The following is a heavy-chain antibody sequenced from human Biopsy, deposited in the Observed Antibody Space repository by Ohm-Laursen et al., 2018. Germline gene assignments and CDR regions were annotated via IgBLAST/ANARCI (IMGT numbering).Heavy chain of an antibody. Sequence: TLSLTCIVTGGSISRSSYYWDWIRQPPGKGLEWIGSIYYSGSTYYNPSLKSRVTISADRSKNQFSLKLTSVTAADTDMYYCARQEFATSPLDYWGQGSLVTVSS. D-gene: IGHD3-10*01. CDR3: ARQEFATSPLDY. J-gene: IGHJ4*02. CDR1: GGSISRSSYY. CDR2: IYYSGST. V-gene: IGHV4-39*01.